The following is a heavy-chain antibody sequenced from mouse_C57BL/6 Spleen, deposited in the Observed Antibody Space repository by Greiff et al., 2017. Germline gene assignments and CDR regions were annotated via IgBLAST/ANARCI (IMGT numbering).Heavy chain of an antibody. J-gene: IGHJ4*01. CDR3: ARAQADYAMDY. V-gene: IGHV1-81*01. CDR2: IYPRSGST. D-gene: IGHD3-1*01. CDR1: GYTFTSYG. Sequence: VQLQQSGAELARPGASVKLSCKASGYTFTSYGISWVKQRTGQGLEWIGEIYPRSGSTYYNEKFKGKATLTADKSSSTAYMELRSLTSEDSAVYFCARAQADYAMDYWGQGTSVTVSS.